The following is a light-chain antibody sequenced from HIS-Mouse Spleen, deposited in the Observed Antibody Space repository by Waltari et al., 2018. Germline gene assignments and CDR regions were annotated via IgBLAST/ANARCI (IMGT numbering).Light chain of an antibody. V-gene: IGLV2-8*01. CDR1: SSDVGGYNY. Sequence: QSALTQPPSASGSPGQSVTISCTGTSSDVGGYNYVSWYQQHPGKAPKLMIYEVSKRTSGVHDRFSGSKSGNTASLTVSGLQAEDEAEYYCSSYAGSNNSLYVFGTGTKVTVL. J-gene: IGLJ1*01. CDR3: SSYAGSNNSLYV. CDR2: EVS.